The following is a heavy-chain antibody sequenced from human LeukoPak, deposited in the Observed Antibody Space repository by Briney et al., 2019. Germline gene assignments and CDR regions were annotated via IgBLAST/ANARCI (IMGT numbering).Heavy chain of an antibody. J-gene: IGHJ6*02. CDR3: TRGYGMDV. V-gene: IGHV3-13*05. CDR1: GFTFSTYD. Sequence: PWGSLTLSCAASGFTFSTYDMHWVRQATGKGLEWVSAIGSVGDPYYSDSVKGRFTISRENAKNSLYLQINSLKAGDTAVYYCTRGYGMDVWGQGTTVPLSS. CDR2: IGSVGDP.